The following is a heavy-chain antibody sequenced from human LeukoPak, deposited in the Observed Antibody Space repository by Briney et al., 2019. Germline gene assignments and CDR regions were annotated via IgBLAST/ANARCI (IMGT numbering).Heavy chain of an antibody. V-gene: IGHV3-21*01. CDR3: ARAAENYGGRFDS. CDR2: ISSSSSYI. Sequence: GGSLRLSCAASGFTFSSYSMNWVRQAPGKGLEWVSSISSSSSYIYYADSVKGRFTISRDNAKNSLYLQMNSLRAEDTAVYYCARAAENYGGRFDSWGQGTLVTVSS. CDR1: GFTFSSYS. J-gene: IGHJ4*02. D-gene: IGHD3-16*01.